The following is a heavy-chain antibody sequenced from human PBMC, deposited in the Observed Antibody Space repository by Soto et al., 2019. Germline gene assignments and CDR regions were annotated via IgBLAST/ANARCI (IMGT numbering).Heavy chain of an antibody. Sequence: ASVKVSCKASGYTFTGYYMHWVRQAPGQGLEWMGWINPNSGGTNYAQKFQGWVTMTRDTSISTAYMELSRLRSDDTAVYYCARADTAMVHNWFDPWGQGTLVTVSS. V-gene: IGHV1-2*04. D-gene: IGHD5-18*01. J-gene: IGHJ5*02. CDR1: GYTFTGYY. CDR3: ARADTAMVHNWFDP. CDR2: INPNSGGT.